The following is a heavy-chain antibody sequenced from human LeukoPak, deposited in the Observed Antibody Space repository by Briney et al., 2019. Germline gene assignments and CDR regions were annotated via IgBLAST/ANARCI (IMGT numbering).Heavy chain of an antibody. V-gene: IGHV4-39*01. CDR3: ARLGRFGDTDRGWFDP. CDR2: IYYSGST. Sequence: SETLSLTCTVSGGSISSSSYYWGWIRQPPGKGLEWIGSIYYSGSTYYNPSLKSRVTISVDTSKNQFSLKLSSVTAADTAVYYCARLGRFGDTDRGWFDPWGQGTLVTVSS. D-gene: IGHD3-10*01. CDR1: GGSISSSSYY. J-gene: IGHJ5*02.